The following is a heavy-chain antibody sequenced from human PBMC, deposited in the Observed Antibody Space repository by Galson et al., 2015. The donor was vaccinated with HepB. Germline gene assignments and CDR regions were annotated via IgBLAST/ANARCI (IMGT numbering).Heavy chain of an antibody. CDR3: ARETSRIVFHAFDI. Sequence: SLRLSCAASGLTFRSSGMHWVRQAPGKGLEWLAVIQHVGSPRQYADSVKGRFTVSRDNCKNTLYLEMNNLRAEDPAVYYCARETSRIVFHAFDIWGQGPMVTVSS. CDR1: GLTFRSSG. D-gene: IGHD2-21*01. J-gene: IGHJ3*02. V-gene: IGHV3-33*01. CDR2: IQHVGSPR.